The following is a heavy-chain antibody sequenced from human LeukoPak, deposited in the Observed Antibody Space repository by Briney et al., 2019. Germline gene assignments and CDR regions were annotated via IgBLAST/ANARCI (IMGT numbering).Heavy chain of an antibody. V-gene: IGHV1-18*04. D-gene: IGHD3-3*01. CDR1: GYTFTSYG. CDR2: ISAYNGNT. J-gene: IGHJ4*02. Sequence: ASVKVSCKASGYTFTSYGISWVRQAPGQGLEWMGWISAYNGNTNYPQKLQGRVTMTTDTSTSTAYMELRSLRSDDTAVYYCARVNYDFWSGYYVYWGQGTLVTVSS. CDR3: ARVNYDFWSGYYVY.